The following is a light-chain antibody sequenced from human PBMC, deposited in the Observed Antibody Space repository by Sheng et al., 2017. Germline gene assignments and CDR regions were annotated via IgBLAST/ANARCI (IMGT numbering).Light chain of an antibody. Sequence: EIVLTQSPGTLSLSPGERATLSCRASQSISSSYLAWYQQKPGQAPRLIIFGASSRTTGIPERFSGSGSGTDFTLTISRLEPEDFVVYYCQQYGSSPLTFGGGTKVEIK. J-gene: IGKJ4*01. CDR3: QQYGSSPLT. CDR1: QSISSSY. V-gene: IGKV3-20*01. CDR2: GAS.